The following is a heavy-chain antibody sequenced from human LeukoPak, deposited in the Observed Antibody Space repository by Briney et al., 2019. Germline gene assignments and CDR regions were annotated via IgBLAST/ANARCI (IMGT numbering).Heavy chain of an antibody. J-gene: IGHJ4*02. V-gene: IGHV3-21*04. Sequence: PGGSLRLSCAASGFTFSSYSMNWVRQAPGKGLEWVSSISSSSSYIYYADSVKGRLTISRDNAKNSLYLQMNSLRAEDTAVYYCAKDAVAWVYWGQGTLVTVSS. CDR2: ISSSSSYI. D-gene: IGHD5-12*01. CDR3: AKDAVAWVY. CDR1: GFTFSSYS.